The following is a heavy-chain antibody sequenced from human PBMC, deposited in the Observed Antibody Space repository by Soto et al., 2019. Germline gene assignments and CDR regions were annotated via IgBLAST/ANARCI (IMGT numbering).Heavy chain of an antibody. CDR2: ISSSSSYI. J-gene: IGHJ4*02. CDR3: ARGPDPTPDY. V-gene: IGHV3-21*01. CDR1: GFTFSSYS. D-gene: IGHD4-4*01. Sequence: GGSLRLSVAASGFTFSSYSMNWVRQAPGKGLEWVSSISSSSSYIYYADSVKGRFTISRDNAKNSLYLQMNSLRAEDTAVYYCARGPDPTPDYWGQGTLVTVSS.